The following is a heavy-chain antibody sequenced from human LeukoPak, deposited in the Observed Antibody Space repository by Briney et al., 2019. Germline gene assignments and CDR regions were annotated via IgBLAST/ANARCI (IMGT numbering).Heavy chain of an antibody. CDR2: ISGSGGST. V-gene: IGHV3-23*01. CDR3: AKILSVHGAPEYFQH. D-gene: IGHD5/OR15-5a*01. Sequence: GGSLRLSCAASGFTFSSYAMSWVRQAPGKGLEWVSAISGSGGSTYYADSVKGRFTISRDNSKNTLYLQMNSLRAEDTAVYYCAKILSVHGAPEYFQHWGQGTLVTVSS. CDR1: GFTFSSYA. J-gene: IGHJ1*01.